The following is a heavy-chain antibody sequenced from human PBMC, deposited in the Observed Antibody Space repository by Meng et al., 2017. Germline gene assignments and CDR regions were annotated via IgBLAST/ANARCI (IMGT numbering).Heavy chain of an antibody. V-gene: IGHV3-21*01. Sequence: GESLKLSCAASGFTFSSYSMNWVRQAPGKGLEWVSSISSSSSYIYYADSVKGRFTISRDNAKNSLYLQMNSLRAEDTAVYYCARDSGWLQFLSAFEIWGQGTMVTVSS. J-gene: IGHJ3*02. CDR2: ISSSSSYI. D-gene: IGHD5-24*01. CDR3: ARDSGWLQFLSAFEI. CDR1: GFTFSSYS.